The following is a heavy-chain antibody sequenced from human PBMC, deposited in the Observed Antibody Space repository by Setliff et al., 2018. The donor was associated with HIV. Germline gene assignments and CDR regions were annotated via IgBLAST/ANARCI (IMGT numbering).Heavy chain of an antibody. CDR1: GFTFSSYW. J-gene: IGHJ4*02. CDR3: AKDRTVVVITIFDY. V-gene: IGHV3-30*02. CDR2: IRYDGSNK. D-gene: IGHD3-22*01. Sequence: PGGSLRLSCAASGFTFSSYWMSWVRQAPGKGPEWVAFIRYDGSNKYYADSVKGRFTISRDNSKNTLYLQMNSLRAEDTAVYYCAKDRTVVVITIFDYWGQGTLVTVS.